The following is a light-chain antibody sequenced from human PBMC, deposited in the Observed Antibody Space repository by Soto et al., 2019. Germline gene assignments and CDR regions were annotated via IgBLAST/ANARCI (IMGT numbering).Light chain of an antibody. V-gene: IGKV1-27*01. CDR2: AAS. CDR1: QCISTY. J-gene: IGKJ1*01. Sequence: DIQMTQSPSSLSASVGDRVTITCRASQCISTYLAWYQQKPGKVPKVLIYAASTLQSGVPSRFSGSGSGTDFTLTISSLQPEDVATYYCQKYNSAPRTFGQGTKVEIK. CDR3: QKYNSAPRT.